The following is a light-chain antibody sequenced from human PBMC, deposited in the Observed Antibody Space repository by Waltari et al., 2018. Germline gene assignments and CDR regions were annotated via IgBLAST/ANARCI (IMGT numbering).Light chain of an antibody. V-gene: IGLV1-51*01. J-gene: IGLJ2*01. CDR3: GTWDSSLTAVHVV. CDR1: SSNIGNNY. CDR2: EMV. Sequence: QSVLTQPPSVSAAPGQKVTISCAGSSSNIGNNYVSWYQQLPGTATKVLIYEMVQLPSGMPDRFSVAKSGTSATLGITGLQTGDEADYYCGTWDSSLTAVHVVFGGGTKLTVL.